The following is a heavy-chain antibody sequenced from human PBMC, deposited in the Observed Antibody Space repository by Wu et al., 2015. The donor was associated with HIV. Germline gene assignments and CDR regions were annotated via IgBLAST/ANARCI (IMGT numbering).Heavy chain of an antibody. CDR2: LNPSGGRR. J-gene: IGHJ6*03. V-gene: IGHV1-46*01. CDR3: GREQYGAVSGLSMDV. D-gene: IGHD3-16*01. CDR1: GYTFTGYS. Sequence: QVQLVQSGAEVKKPGASVKVSCKASGYTFTGYSIHWVRQAPGQGLEWVGTLNPSGGRRRNALKFRDRITMTRDMSTSTFYMELRRLTSEDTALYYCGREQYGAVSGLSMDVWGKGTTVIVSS.